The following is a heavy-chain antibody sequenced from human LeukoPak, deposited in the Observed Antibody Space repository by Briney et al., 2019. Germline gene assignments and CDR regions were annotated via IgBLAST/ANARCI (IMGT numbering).Heavy chain of an antibody. D-gene: IGHD6-13*01. J-gene: IGHJ4*02. CDR3: ARLGSSSWFFDY. CDR2: IYYSGST. V-gene: IGHV4-39*01. CDR1: GGSISSTTYY. Sequence: SETLSLTCTVSGGSISSTTYYGAWIRQPPGKGLEWIGSIYYSGSTYYNPSLMSRVTISVDTSKNQFSPQLSSVSAAATAVYYCARLGSSSWFFDYWGQGTLVTVSS.